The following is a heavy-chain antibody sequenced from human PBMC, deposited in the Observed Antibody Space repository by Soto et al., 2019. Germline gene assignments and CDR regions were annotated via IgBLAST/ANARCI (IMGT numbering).Heavy chain of an antibody. CDR3: AKVGSIAVYQYTYVLHX. CDR2: IADDGTKK. CDR1: GFTFSSYG. V-gene: IGHV3-30*18. J-gene: IGHJ4*03. Sequence: LTPAWVGSGFTFSSYGRHWVRQAPGKGLEWVGGIADDGTKKYYGDSGKGRFSISRDNSRQTVYLQTDSMRAEDTAVYCCAKVGSIAVYQYTYVLHXWGQGTLDTVSX. D-gene: IGHD3-16*01.